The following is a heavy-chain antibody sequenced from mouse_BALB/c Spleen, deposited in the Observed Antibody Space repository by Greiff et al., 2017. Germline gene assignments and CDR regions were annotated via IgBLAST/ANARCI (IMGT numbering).Heavy chain of an antibody. D-gene: IGHD2-14*01. CDR3: AREVQFAY. CDR1: GFTFSSYT. V-gene: IGHV5-12-2*01. Sequence: EVKVEESGGGLVQPGGSLKLSCAASGFTFSSYTMSWVRQTPEKRLEWVAYISNGGGSTYYPDTVKGRFTISRDNAKNTLYLQMSSLKSEDTAMYYCAREVQFAYWGQGTLVTVSA. CDR2: ISNGGGST. J-gene: IGHJ3*01.